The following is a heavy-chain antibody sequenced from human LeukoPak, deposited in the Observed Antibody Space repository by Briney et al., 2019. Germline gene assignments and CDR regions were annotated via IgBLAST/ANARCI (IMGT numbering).Heavy chain of an antibody. CDR3: ARAVAGTDYYYYMDV. V-gene: IGHV3-20*04. CDR2: IDWNGGST. D-gene: IGHD6-19*01. Sequence: GGSLRLSCAAPGFTFDDYGMSWVRQAPVKGLEWVSGIDWNGGSTGYADSVKGRFTISRDNAKNSLYLQMNSLRAEDTALYYCARAVAGTDYYYYMDVWGKGTTVTVSS. CDR1: GFTFDDYG. J-gene: IGHJ6*03.